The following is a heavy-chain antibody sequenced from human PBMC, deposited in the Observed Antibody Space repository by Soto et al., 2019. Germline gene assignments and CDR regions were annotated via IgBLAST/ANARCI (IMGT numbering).Heavy chain of an antibody. CDR1: GYTFTSYG. CDR3: ARDGRSSGSDLSSEY. CDR2: ISAYNGNT. V-gene: IGHV1-18*01. J-gene: IGHJ4*02. D-gene: IGHD5-12*01. Sequence: GASVKVSCKASGYTFTSYGISWVRQAPGQGLEWMGWISAYNGNTNYAQKLQGRVTMTTDTSTSTAYMELRSLRSDDTAVYYCARDGRSSGSDLSSEYWGQGPLVNVSS.